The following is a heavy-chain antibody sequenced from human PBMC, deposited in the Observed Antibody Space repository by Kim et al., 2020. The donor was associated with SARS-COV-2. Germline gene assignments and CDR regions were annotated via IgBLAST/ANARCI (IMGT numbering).Heavy chain of an antibody. CDR3: ARALRYSGYDWGY. V-gene: IGHV1-69*13. Sequence: SVKVSCKASGGTFSSYAISWVRQAPGQGLEWMGGIIPIFGTPNYAQKFQGRATITADESTSTAYMELISLRSEDTAVYYCARALRYSGYDWGYWGQGTLVTVSS. CDR2: IIPIFGTP. CDR1: GGTFSSYA. D-gene: IGHD5-12*01. J-gene: IGHJ4*02.